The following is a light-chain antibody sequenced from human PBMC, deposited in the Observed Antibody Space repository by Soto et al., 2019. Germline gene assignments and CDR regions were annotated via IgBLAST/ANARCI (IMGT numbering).Light chain of an antibody. CDR2: DAS. J-gene: IGKJ3*01. CDR1: QSVSRY. CDR3: QQRSNWPVT. V-gene: IGKV3-11*01. Sequence: EIVLTQSPATLSLSPGERATLPCRASQSVSRYLAWYQQKPGQAPRLLIYDASNRATDIPARFSGSGSGTAFTLTISSLEPEGFAAYYWQQRSNWPVTFGLGTKVDIK.